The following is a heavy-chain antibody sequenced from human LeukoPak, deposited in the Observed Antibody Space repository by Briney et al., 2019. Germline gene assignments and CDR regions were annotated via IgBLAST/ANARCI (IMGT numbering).Heavy chain of an antibody. V-gene: IGHV4-39*01. CDR2: IYYSGGT. Sequence: SETLSLTCTVSGGSIRSSYYYWGWIRQPPGKGLEWIGSIYYSGGTYYNPSLKSRVTISVDTSKNQFSLKLSSVTAADTAVYYCASPPRDADYTSYYYDSSGSTPGAFDIWGQGTMVTVSS. J-gene: IGHJ3*02. CDR3: ASPPRDADYTSYYYDSSGSTPGAFDI. D-gene: IGHD3-22*01. CDR1: GGSIRSSYYY.